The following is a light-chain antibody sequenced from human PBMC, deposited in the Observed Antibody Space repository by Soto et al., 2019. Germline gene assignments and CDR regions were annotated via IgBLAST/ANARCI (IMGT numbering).Light chain of an antibody. J-gene: IGLJ1*01. V-gene: IGLV2-23*01. CDR3: CSYAGSSTLYV. Sequence: QSALTQPASVSGSPGQSITISSTGTSSDVGSYNLVSWYQQHLGKAPKLMIYEGSKRPSGVSNRFSGSKSGNTASLTISGLQAEDEADYYCCSYAGSSTLYVFGTGTKVTVL. CDR2: EGS. CDR1: SSDVGSYNL.